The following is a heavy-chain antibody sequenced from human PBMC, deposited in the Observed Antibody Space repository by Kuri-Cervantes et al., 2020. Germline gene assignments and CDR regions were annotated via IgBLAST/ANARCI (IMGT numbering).Heavy chain of an antibody. CDR3: ARAQIGYCSGGSCYYLYYYYGMDV. CDR2: IYYSGST. Sequence: SETLSLTCAVYGGSFSGYYWSWIRQPPGKGLEWIGSIYYSGSTYYNPSLKSRVTISVDTSKNQFSLKLSSVTAADTAVYYCARAQIGYCSGGSCYYLYYYYGMDVWGQGTTVTVSS. CDR1: GGSFSGYY. J-gene: IGHJ6*02. V-gene: IGHV4-34*01. D-gene: IGHD2-15*01.